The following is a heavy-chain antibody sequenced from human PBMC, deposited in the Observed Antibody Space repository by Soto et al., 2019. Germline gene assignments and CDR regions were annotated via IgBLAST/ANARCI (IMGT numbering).Heavy chain of an antibody. CDR1: GFSFSISP. D-gene: IGHD7-27*01. Sequence: GGSLRLSCAASGFSFSISPMHWVRQAPGKRPEWVALISYDGTNKFYADSVKGRFTISRDNSKSTLYLQVDSLRPEDAAVYYCARDPKTSGGQHWAFNYFDSWGQGTLVTVSS. CDR3: ARDPKTSGGQHWAFNYFDS. V-gene: IGHV3-30-3*01. J-gene: IGHJ4*02. CDR2: ISYDGTNK.